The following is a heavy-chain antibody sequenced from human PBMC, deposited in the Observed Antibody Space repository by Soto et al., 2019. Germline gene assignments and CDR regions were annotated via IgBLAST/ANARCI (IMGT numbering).Heavy chain of an antibody. CDR1: GGSISSYY. CDR2: IYYSGST. Sequence: SETLSLTCTVSGGSISSYYWSWIRQPPGKGLEWIGYIYYSGSTNYNPSLKSRVTISVDTSKNQFSLKLSSVTAADTAVYYCASAEGSTSFDYWGQGTLVTVSS. V-gene: IGHV4-59*01. D-gene: IGHD2-2*01. J-gene: IGHJ4*02. CDR3: ASAEGSTSFDY.